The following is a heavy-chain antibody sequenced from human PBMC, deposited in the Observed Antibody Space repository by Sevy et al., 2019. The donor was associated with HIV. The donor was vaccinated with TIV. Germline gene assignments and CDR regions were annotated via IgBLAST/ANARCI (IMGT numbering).Heavy chain of an antibody. J-gene: IGHJ4*02. D-gene: IGHD1-1*01. V-gene: IGHV4-59*01. Sequence: SETLSLTCSVSGDSISSYFWTWVRQSPGKGLEWIGNIYFTGNTDYSPSLKSRVTLSLDTSKSQFSLTLKSVTAADTAIYFCARDSTTRPRVLDYWGQRTLVTVSS. CDR1: GDSISSYF. CDR2: IYFTGNT. CDR3: ARDSTTRPRVLDY.